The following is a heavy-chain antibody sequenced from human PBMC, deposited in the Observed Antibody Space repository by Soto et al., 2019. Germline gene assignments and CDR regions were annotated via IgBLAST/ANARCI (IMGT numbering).Heavy chain of an antibody. D-gene: IGHD4-17*01. Sequence: QVQLVQSGAEVKKPGASVKVSCKVSGYTFNNYGISWVRQAPGQGLEWMGWISAHSGNTNYAQKLHGRVTMTTDTYPSTAYMDLRSLRSDDTAVDYCARGDGDYCRLDWNYWGQGTLVTVSS. CDR3: ARGDGDYCRLDWNY. CDR1: GYTFNNYG. CDR2: ISAHSGNT. J-gene: IGHJ4*02. V-gene: IGHV1-18*01.